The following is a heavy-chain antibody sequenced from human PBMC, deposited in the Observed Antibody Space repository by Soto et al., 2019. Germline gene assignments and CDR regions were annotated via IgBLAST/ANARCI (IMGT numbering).Heavy chain of an antibody. CDR1: GFSFRDYF. CDR3: ARDDHTYGVY. D-gene: IGHD2-21*01. Sequence: PGESLKISCAASGFSFRDYFMSWLRQAPGKGLEWVSYIGPYGNSIYYADSVKGRFTISRDDATKSLHLHMNSPRTDDTAVYYCARDDHTYGVYWGQGTPVTVSS. V-gene: IGHV3-11*01. J-gene: IGHJ4*02. CDR2: IGPYGNSI.